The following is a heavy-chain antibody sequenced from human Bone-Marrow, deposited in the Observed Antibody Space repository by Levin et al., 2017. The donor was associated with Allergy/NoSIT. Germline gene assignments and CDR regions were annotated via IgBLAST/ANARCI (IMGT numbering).Heavy chain of an antibody. CDR1: GFTFSSYG. CDR2: IWYDGSNK. J-gene: IGHJ4*02. Sequence: LSLTCAASGFTFSSYGMHWVRQAPGKGLEWVAVIWYDGSNKYYADSVKGRFTISRDNSKNTLYLQMNSLRAEDTAVYYCAAIGYCSSTSCSARGGYFDYWGQGTLVTVSS. V-gene: IGHV3-33*01. D-gene: IGHD2-2*01. CDR3: AAIGYCSSTSCSARGGYFDY.